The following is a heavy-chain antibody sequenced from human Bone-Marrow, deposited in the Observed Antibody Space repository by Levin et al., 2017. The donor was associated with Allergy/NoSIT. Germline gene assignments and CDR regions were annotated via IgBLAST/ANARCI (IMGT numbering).Heavy chain of an antibody. CDR3: ARDSGITGTKPYYYYYGMDV. Sequence: ASVKVSCKASGYTFTSYGISWVRQAPGQGLEWMGWISAYNGNTNYAQKLQGRVTMTTDTSTSTAYMELRSLRSDDTAVYYCARDSGITGTKPYYYYYGMDVWGQGTTVTVSS. V-gene: IGHV1-18*01. J-gene: IGHJ6*02. CDR1: GYTFTSYG. CDR2: ISAYNGNT. D-gene: IGHD1-20*01.